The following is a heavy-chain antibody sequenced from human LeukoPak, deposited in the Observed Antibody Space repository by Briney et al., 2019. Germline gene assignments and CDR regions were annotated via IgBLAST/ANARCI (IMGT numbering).Heavy chain of an antibody. CDR3: ARTSPRAATFDY. CDR2: IYTSGTT. V-gene: IGHV4-4*07. CDR1: GGSISSYY. Sequence: SETLSLTCAVSGGSISSYYWSWIRQPAGKGLEWIGRIYTSGTTNYNPSLKSRVTMSVDTSKNQFSLKLNSGTAADTAVYYCARTSPRAATFDYWGQGTLVTVSS. D-gene: IGHD2-15*01. J-gene: IGHJ4*02.